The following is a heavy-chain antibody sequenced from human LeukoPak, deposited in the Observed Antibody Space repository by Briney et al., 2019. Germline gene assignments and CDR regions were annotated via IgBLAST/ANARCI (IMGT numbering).Heavy chain of an antibody. D-gene: IGHD3-22*01. J-gene: IGHJ4*02. CDR2: ISSSSTI. CDR1: GFTFSSYS. V-gene: IGHV3-48*02. Sequence: GGSLRLSCAASGFTFSSYSMNWVRQAPGKGLEWVSYISSSSTIYYADSVKGRFTISRDNAKNSLYLQMNSLRDEDTAVYYCARDKRSVDYYDSSGLFDYWGQGTLVTVSS. CDR3: ARDKRSVDYYDSSGLFDY.